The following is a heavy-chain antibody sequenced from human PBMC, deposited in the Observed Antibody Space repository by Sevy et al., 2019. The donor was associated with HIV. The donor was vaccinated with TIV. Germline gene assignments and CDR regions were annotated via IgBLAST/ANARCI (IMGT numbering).Heavy chain of an antibody. V-gene: IGHV3-23*01. CDR2: ISGGGGGT. D-gene: IGHD6-13*01. CDR3: AKHYIHDIADGWYFDL. Sequence: GGSLRLSCAASGFTFNNYAMSWVRQAPGKGLEGKGLEWVSTISGGGGGTYYADSVRGRFTISRDNSKNTLYLQVNSLGVEDTAVDYCAKHYIHDIADGWYFDLWGRGTLVTVSS. J-gene: IGHJ2*01. CDR1: GFTFNNYA.